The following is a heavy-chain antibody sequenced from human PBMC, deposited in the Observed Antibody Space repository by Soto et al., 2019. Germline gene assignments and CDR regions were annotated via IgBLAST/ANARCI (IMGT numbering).Heavy chain of an antibody. J-gene: IGHJ1*01. Sequence: QVQLVQSGAEVKKPGASVKVSCKASGYTFTSYYMHWVRQAPGQGLEWMGIINPSGGSTSYAQKFQGRVTMTRDTSTSTVYMELSSLRSEDTAVYYCASKICSGGSCYQGAEYFQHWGQGTLVTVSS. D-gene: IGHD2-15*01. V-gene: IGHV1-46*01. CDR2: INPSGGST. CDR1: GYTFTSYY. CDR3: ASKICSGGSCYQGAEYFQH.